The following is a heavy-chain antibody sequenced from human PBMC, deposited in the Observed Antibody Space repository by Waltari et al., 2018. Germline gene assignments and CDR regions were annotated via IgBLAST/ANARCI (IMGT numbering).Heavy chain of an antibody. CDR3: WGEGSVGVSDAFDI. CDR1: GGSITSHY. V-gene: IGHV4-59*11. Sequence: QVQLQESGPGLVKPSEPLSLTCPVSGGSITSHYWGCIRQPPGKGLQWIGYIYSRWRTNAYPHKKHRVIIIVSKSNIRIAYMLMCGMASDTAVYYCWGEGSVGVSDAFDIWGQGTMVTVSS. CDR2: IYSRWRT. J-gene: IGHJ3*02. D-gene: IGHD3-16*01.